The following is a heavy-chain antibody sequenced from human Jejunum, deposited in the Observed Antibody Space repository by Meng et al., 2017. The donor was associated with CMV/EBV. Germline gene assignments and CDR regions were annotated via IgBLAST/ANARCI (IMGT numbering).Heavy chain of an antibody. D-gene: IGHD3-10*01. CDR2: ISYEGSNR. CDR3: ARDLIPWASGTPDH. J-gene: IGHJ5*02. V-gene: IGHV3-30*04. CDR1: GFTFNTYA. Sequence: ASGFTFNTYAMHWISQAPGKGLEWVAVISYEGSNRYYIESVQGRLTISRDNSNSTLYLQMNSLRIEDTAVYYCARDLIPWASGTPDHWGQGTLVTVSS.